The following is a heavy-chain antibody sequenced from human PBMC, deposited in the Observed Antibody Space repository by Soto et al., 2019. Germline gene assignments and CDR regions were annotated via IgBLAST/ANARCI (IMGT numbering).Heavy chain of an antibody. CDR3: AKDLIAATGTPSYYFDS. V-gene: IGHV3-23*01. CDR1: GFTFDTYA. D-gene: IGHD6-13*01. Sequence: EVQLLESGGGLVQPGGSLRLSCVASGFTFDTYAISWVRQAPGKGLEWVSTVSGSGLYTYYTDSVKGRFTISRDNPRNTLYLQMNSLRLEDTAVYFCAKDLIAATGTPSYYFDSWGQATLVTVSS. J-gene: IGHJ4*02. CDR2: VSGSGLYT.